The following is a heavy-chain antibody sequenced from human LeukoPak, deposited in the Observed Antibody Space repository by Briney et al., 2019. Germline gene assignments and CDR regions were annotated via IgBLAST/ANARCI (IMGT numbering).Heavy chain of an antibody. CDR3: ARDSRAVVGYYDSSGYPYYFDY. CDR2: IYHSGST. CDR1: GGSIRSSNW. J-gene: IGHJ4*02. Sequence: PSETLSLTCAVSGGSIRSSNWWSWVRQPPGKGLEWIGEIYHSGSTNYNPSLKSRVTISVDKSKNQFSLKLSSVTAADTAVYYCARDSRAVVGYYDSSGYPYYFDYWGQGTLVTVSS. V-gene: IGHV4-4*02. D-gene: IGHD3-22*01.